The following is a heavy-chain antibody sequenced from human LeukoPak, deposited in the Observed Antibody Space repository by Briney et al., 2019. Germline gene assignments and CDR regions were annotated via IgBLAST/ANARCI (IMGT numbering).Heavy chain of an antibody. Sequence: SETLSLTCTVSGGSISSYYWSWIRQPPGKGLEGIGYIDYSGSTNYNPSLKSRVTISVDTSKNQFSLKLSSVTAADTAVYYCARGDGYSYGYDYYYYGMDVWGQGTTVTVSS. J-gene: IGHJ6*02. CDR1: GGSISSYY. CDR2: IDYSGST. CDR3: ARGDGYSYGYDYYYYGMDV. V-gene: IGHV4-59*01. D-gene: IGHD5-18*01.